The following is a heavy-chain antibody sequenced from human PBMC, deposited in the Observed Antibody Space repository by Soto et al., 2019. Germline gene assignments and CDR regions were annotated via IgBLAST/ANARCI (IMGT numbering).Heavy chain of an antibody. CDR1: GGTFSNSV. V-gene: IGHV1-69*01. Sequence: QVQLVQSGAEVKKPGSSVKVSCKGSGGTFSNSVISWVRQAPGQGLEWMGGIIPIFETTNYAQKFQGRVTILAEEPTSTGYMELASLRSEDTAVYSCASAPILTGETIYETSFDYWGQGPLFTVSS. J-gene: IGHJ4*02. CDR2: IIPIFETT. D-gene: IGHD1-20*01. CDR3: ASAPILTGETIYETSFDY.